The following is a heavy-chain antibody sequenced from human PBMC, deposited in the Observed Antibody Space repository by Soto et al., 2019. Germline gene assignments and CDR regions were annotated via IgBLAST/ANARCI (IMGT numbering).Heavy chain of an antibody. V-gene: IGHV1-69*02. Sequence: SVKVSCKASGGTFRSYTICWVRKAPGQGLEWMGRIIPILGIAKYAQNFQGRVTITADKSTSTAYLELSSLRSEDTAVYYCARVGLAPWGQGTLVTV. J-gene: IGHJ4*02. CDR1: GGTFRSYT. CDR2: IIPILGIA. CDR3: ARVGLAP. D-gene: IGHD2-8*02.